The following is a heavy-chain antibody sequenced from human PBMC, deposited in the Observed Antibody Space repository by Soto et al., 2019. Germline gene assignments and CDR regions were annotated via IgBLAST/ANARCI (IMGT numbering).Heavy chain of an antibody. CDR1: GGSISSYY. D-gene: IGHD3-3*01. CDR3: ARDRYDFWSGYRGMDV. V-gene: IGHV4-4*07. J-gene: IGHJ6*02. Sequence: QVQLQESGPGLVKPSETLSLTCTVSGGSISSYYWSWIRQPAGKGLEWIGRIYTSGSTNYNPSLKSRVTMSVDTSKNQFSLKLSSVTAADTAVYYCARDRYDFWSGYRGMDVWGQGTTVTVSS. CDR2: IYTSGST.